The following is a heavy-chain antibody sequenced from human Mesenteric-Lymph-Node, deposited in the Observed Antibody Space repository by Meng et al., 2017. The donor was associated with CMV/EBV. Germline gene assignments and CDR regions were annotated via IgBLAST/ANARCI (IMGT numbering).Heavy chain of an antibody. J-gene: IGHJ4*02. Sequence: QGHLRQGGAGLLEPSGTLSLTCAVYGGSFSGYHWSWIRQPPGKGLEWIGEINHSGSTNYNPSLKSRVTISVDTSKNQFSLKLSSVTAADTAVYYCARHQRWLKSEGGFNYWGQGTLVTVSS. V-gene: IGHV4-34*01. CDR2: INHSGST. D-gene: IGHD4-23*01. CDR3: ARHQRWLKSEGGFNY. CDR1: GGSFSGYH.